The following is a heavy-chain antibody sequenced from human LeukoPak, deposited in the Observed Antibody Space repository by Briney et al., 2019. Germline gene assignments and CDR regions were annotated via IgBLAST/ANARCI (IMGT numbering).Heavy chain of an antibody. Sequence: ASVKVSCKASGGTFSSHAISWVRQAPGQGLEWMGGIIPIFGTANYAQKFQGRVTITADESTSTAYMELSSLRSEDTAVYYCARERRLPTVTTPYYFDYWGQGTLVTVSS. D-gene: IGHD4-17*01. V-gene: IGHV1-69*13. CDR2: IIPIFGTA. CDR3: ARERRLPTVTTPYYFDY. CDR1: GGTFSSHA. J-gene: IGHJ4*02.